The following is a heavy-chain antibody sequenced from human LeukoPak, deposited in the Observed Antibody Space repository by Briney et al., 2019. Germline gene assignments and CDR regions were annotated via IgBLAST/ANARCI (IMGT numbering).Heavy chain of an antibody. CDR1: GGSISSGDYY. V-gene: IGHV4-30-4*08. CDR2: IYYSGST. D-gene: IGHD2/OR15-2a*01. CDR3: ARDSRRRDAFDL. Sequence: PSETLSLTCTVSGGSISSGDYYWSWIRQPPGKGLEWIGYIYYSGSTYYNPSLKSRVTISVDTSKNQFSLKLSSVTAADTAVYYCARDSRRRDAFDLWGQGTMVTVSS. J-gene: IGHJ3*01.